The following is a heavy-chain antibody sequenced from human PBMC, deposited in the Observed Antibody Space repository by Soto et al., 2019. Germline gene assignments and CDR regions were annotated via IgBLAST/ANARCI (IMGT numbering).Heavy chain of an antibody. V-gene: IGHV4-31*03. Sequence: TLSLTCTVSGGSVSSGSYYWSWIRQPPGKGLEWIGYIYYSGSTYYNPSLKSRVIISLDTSKNQFSLKLSSVTAADSAVYYCARSYYQYFYMDVWGKGTTVTVSS. CDR1: GGSVSSGSYY. J-gene: IGHJ6*03. CDR3: ARSYYQYFYMDV. CDR2: IYYSGST.